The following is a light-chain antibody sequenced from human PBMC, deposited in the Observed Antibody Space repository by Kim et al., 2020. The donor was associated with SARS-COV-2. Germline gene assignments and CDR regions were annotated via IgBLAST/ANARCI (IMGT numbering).Light chain of an antibody. CDR1: QSTSSS. CDR3: QQYSDWPPYT. V-gene: IGKV3-15*01. J-gene: IGKJ2*01. Sequence: VSPGETATLSCRASQSTSSSLAWYQQKPGPAPRLLIYGVSTRATGIPARFTGTGSGTQFTLIISSLQSEDLAVYYCQQYSDWPPYTFGQGTKLEI. CDR2: GVS.